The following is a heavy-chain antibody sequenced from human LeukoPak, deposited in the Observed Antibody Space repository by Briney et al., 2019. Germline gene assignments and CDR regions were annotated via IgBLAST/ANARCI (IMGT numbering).Heavy chain of an antibody. V-gene: IGHV4-38-2*02. CDR3: ARDQRGYYDILTGYYLSDDAFDI. CDR1: GYSISSGYY. CDR2: IYHSGST. Sequence: SETLSLTCTVSGYSISSGYYWGWIRQPPGKGLEWIGSIYHSGSTYYNPSLKSRVTISVDTSKNQFSLKLSSVTAADTAVYYCARDQRGYYDILTGYYLSDDAFDIWGQGTMVTVSS. D-gene: IGHD3-9*01. J-gene: IGHJ3*02.